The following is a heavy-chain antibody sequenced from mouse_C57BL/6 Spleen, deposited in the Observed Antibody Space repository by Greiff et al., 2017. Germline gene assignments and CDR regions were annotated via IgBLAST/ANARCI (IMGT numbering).Heavy chain of an antibody. CDR1: GYSITSGYY. Sequence: EVKVEESGPGLVKPSQSLSLTCSVTGYSITSGYYWNWIRQFPGNKLEWMGYISYDGSNNYNPSLKNRISITRDTSKNQFFLKLNSVTTEDTATYYCARWGLYYFDYWGQGTTLTVSS. CDR3: ARWGLYYFDY. D-gene: IGHD3-3*01. J-gene: IGHJ2*01. V-gene: IGHV3-6*01. CDR2: ISYDGSN.